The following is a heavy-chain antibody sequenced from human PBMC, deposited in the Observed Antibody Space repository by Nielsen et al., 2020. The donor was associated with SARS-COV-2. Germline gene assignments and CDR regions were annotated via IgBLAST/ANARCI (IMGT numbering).Heavy chain of an antibody. D-gene: IGHD2-2*01. CDR2: IRSKAYGGTT. Sequence: GESLKISCTASGFTFGDYAMSWVRQAPGKGLEWVGFIRSKAYGGTTEYAASVKGRFTISRDDSKSIAYLQMNSLRAEDTAVYYCAILKSDIVVVPAAMNFDYWGQGTLVTVSS. CDR3: AILKSDIVVVPAAMNFDY. CDR1: GFTFGDYA. V-gene: IGHV3-49*04. J-gene: IGHJ4*02.